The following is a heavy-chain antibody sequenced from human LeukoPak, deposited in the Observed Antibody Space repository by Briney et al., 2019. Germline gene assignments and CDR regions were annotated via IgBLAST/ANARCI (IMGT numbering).Heavy chain of an antibody. J-gene: IGHJ4*02. CDR2: ISAYNGNT. V-gene: IGHV1-18*01. CDR1: GYTFTSYG. Sequence: ASVKVSCKASGYTFTSYGISWVRQAPGQGLEWMGWISAYNGNTNYAQKLQGRVTMTTDTSTSTAYMELRSLRSEDTAVYYCARTIAVAGTPDYFDYWGQGTLVTVSS. D-gene: IGHD6-19*01. CDR3: ARTIAVAGTPDYFDY.